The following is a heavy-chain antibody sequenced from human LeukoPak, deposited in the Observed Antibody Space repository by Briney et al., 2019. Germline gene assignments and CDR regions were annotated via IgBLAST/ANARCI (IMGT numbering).Heavy chain of an antibody. CDR3: AKEGSVDSSGWYFDF. CDR2: IPNDGSHT. V-gene: IGHV3-30*02. CDR1: GFTFSKYG. D-gene: IGHD6-19*01. Sequence: PGGSLRLSCIGSGFTFSKYGLHWVRQAPGKGLEWVTLIPNDGSHTYIADSVKGRITISRDNSKNTVFLKMNKLRVEDTGVYYCAKEGSVDSSGWYFDFWGQGTLVTVSS. J-gene: IGHJ4*02.